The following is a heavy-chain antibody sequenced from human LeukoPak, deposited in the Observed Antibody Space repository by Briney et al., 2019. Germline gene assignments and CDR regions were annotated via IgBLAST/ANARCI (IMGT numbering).Heavy chain of an antibody. CDR2: ISSSSSYT. CDR3: ARAPHYSNYGPYYYGMDV. D-gene: IGHD4-11*01. J-gene: IGHJ6*02. Sequence: GGSLRLSCAASGFTLSDYYMSWIRQAPGKGPEWVSYISSSSSYTSYADSVKGRFTISRDNAKNSLYLQMNSLRAEDTAVYYCARAPHYSNYGPYYYGMDVWGQGTTVTVSS. V-gene: IGHV3-11*06. CDR1: GFTLSDYY.